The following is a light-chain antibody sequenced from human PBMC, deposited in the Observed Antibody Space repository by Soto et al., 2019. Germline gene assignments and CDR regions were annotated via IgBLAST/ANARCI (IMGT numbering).Light chain of an antibody. V-gene: IGKV1-5*01. Sequence: VTITSGACQSISRWLAWYQQKPGQAPKLLIYAASTLQSGVPSRFSGSGSGTEFTLTISSLQPDDFATYYCQHANSHSKEFGEGTKVEFK. CDR2: AAS. CDR3: QHANSHSKE. CDR1: QSISRW. J-gene: IGKJ4*02.